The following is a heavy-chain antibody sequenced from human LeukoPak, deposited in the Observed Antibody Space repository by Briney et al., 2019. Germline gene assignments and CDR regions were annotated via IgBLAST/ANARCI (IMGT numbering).Heavy chain of an antibody. Sequence: GASVKVSCKASGYTFTSSDITWVRQAAGQGLEWMGWIDPKSGTRGHAQKFQGRITLTSDTSITTAYMELDSLRSEDTAVYYCATEIANIISGTTTDYWGRGTLVTVSS. CDR1: GYTFTSSD. CDR2: IDPKSGTR. V-gene: IGHV1-8*01. J-gene: IGHJ4*02. CDR3: ATEIANIISGTTTDY. D-gene: IGHD2/OR15-2a*01.